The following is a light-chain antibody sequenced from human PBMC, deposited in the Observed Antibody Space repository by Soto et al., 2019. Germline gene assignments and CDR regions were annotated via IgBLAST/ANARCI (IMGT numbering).Light chain of an antibody. CDR3: QQYNSHWT. V-gene: IGKV1-5*03. CDR1: QGISNY. Sequence: DIQWTQSPSFLSASVGDRVTITCRASQGISNYLAWYLQKPGKAPNLLIYKASRLASGVPSRFSGSGSGTEFTLTISSLQPDDFATYYCQQYNSHWTFGQGTKVDIK. J-gene: IGKJ1*01. CDR2: KAS.